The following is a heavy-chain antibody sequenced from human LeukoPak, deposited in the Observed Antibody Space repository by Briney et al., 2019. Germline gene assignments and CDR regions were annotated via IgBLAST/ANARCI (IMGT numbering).Heavy chain of an antibody. Sequence: GASVKVSCKASGYTFTCNYIHWVRQAPGQGLEWVGWINPNNGGTYYGQKFQGRVTMTRDTSIRAAYMDLSSLISEDTAVYYCAREGINRVRGVPFDIWGQGTMVTVSS. CDR1: GYTFTCNY. CDR2: INPNNGGT. V-gene: IGHV1-2*02. J-gene: IGHJ3*02. D-gene: IGHD3-10*01. CDR3: AREGINRVRGVPFDI.